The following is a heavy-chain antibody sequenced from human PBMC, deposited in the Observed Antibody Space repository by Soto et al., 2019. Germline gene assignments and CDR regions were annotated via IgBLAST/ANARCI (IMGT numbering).Heavy chain of an antibody. D-gene: IGHD3-16*01. CDR2: IYWDDDK. J-gene: IGHJ4*02. CDR1: GFSLTSRPVG. Sequence: QITLKESGPTLVKPTQTLTLTCTFSGFSLTSRPVGVGWVRQPPGKALEWLAFIYWDDDKRYSPSLRSTLTGTKDASKNQVVITLTNMDPVDTATYYCAHRRNYDGSWNEGVFDYWGQGILVTVSS. V-gene: IGHV2-5*02. CDR3: AHRRNYDGSWNEGVFDY.